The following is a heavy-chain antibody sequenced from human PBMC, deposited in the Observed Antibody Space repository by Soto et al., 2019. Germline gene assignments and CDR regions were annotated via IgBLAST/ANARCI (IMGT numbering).Heavy chain of an antibody. CDR2: IYPSDSDT. Sequence: PXESVKIACKCSGYNFAGYWIAWVRQMPGKGLELMGIIYPSDSDTRYRPSFQGQVTISADKSISSAYLQWSSLRASDTAMYYCARGGVSTRTFDYWGQGTPVTVSS. D-gene: IGHD3-3*01. CDR3: ARGGVSTRTFDY. V-gene: IGHV5-51*01. CDR1: GYNFAGYW. J-gene: IGHJ4*02.